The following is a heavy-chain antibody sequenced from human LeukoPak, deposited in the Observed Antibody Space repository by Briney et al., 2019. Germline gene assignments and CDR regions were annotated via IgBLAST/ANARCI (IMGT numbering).Heavy chain of an antibody. V-gene: IGHV1-69*01. CDR2: IIPIFGTA. CDR3: ARELYSSSLGHYYYMDV. CDR1: GGTFISYA. Sequence: SVKVSCKASGGTFISYAISWVRQAPGQGLEWMGGIIPIFGTANYAQKCHGRVTITADESTSTAYMELSSLRSEDTAVYYCARELYSSSLGHYYYMDVWGKGTTVTVSS. D-gene: IGHD6-13*01. J-gene: IGHJ6*03.